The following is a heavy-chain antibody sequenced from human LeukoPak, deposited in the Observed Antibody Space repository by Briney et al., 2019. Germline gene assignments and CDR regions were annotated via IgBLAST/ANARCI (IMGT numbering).Heavy chain of an antibody. CDR2: MFYAEST. V-gene: IGHV4-61*01. Sequence: PSETLSLTCTVSGVSVCDGNYYWSWIRQPPGKGLEWIGYMFYAESTKYNPPLNSRDTISVDRSKNQVSLNLTSVTAADTAVYYCASTSNTWLGLPYFDSWGQGTRVTVSA. CDR3: ASTSNTWLGLPYFDS. D-gene: IGHD3-10*01. J-gene: IGHJ4*02. CDR1: GVSVCDGNYY.